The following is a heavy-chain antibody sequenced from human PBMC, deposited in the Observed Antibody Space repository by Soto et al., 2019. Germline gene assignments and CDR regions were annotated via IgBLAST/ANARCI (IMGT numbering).Heavy chain of an antibody. CDR1: GGTFSSYA. V-gene: IGHV1-69*13. CDR2: IIPIFGTA. Sequence: SVKVSCKASGGTFSSYAISWVRQAPGQGLEWMGGIIPIFGTANYAQKFQGRVTITADGSTSTAYMELSSLRSEDTAVYYCASACSSTSCHYYYYGMDVWGQGTTVTVSS. CDR3: ASACSSTSCHYYYYGMDV. D-gene: IGHD2-2*01. J-gene: IGHJ6*02.